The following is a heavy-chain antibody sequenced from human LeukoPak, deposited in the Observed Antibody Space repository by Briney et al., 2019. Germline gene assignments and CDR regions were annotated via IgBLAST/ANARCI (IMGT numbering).Heavy chain of an antibody. D-gene: IGHD6-19*01. CDR1: GFTFSSYA. V-gene: IGHV3-30*04. Sequence: GGSLRLSCAASGFTFSSYAVHWVRQAPGKGLEWVAVISYDGSNKYYADSVKGRFTISRDNSKNTLYLQMDSLRAEDTAVYYCARDPAEDSSGLSGYWGQGTLVTVSS. CDR3: ARDPAEDSSGLSGY. CDR2: ISYDGSNK. J-gene: IGHJ4*02.